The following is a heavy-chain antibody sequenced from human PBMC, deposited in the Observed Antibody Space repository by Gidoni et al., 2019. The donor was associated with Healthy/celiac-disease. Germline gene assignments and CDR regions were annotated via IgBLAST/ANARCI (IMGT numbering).Heavy chain of an antibody. CDR1: GGTFSSYA. J-gene: IGHJ4*02. D-gene: IGHD3-22*01. CDR2: IIPIFGTA. V-gene: IGHV1-69*01. CDR3: ATGDHYYDSSGYYFDY. Sequence: VQLVQSGAEVKKPGSSVTVSCKASGGTFSSYAISGVRQAPGQGLEWMGGIIPIFGTANYPQKFQGRVTITADESTSTAYMELSSLRSEDTAVYYCATGDHYYDSSGYYFDYWGQGTLVTVSS.